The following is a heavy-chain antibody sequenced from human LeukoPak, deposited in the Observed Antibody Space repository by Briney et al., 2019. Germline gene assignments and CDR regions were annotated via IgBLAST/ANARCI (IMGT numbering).Heavy chain of an antibody. CDR2: INPSGGST. CDR3: ARSRLGESPFDP. D-gene: IGHD3-10*01. CDR1: GYTFTSYY. J-gene: IGHJ5*02. Sequence: GRSLRLSCAASGYTFTSYYMHWVRQAPGQGLEWMGIINPSGGSTSYAQKFQGRVTMTRDTSTSTVYMELSSLRSEDTAVYYCARSRLGESPFDPWGQGTLVTVSS. V-gene: IGHV1-46*01.